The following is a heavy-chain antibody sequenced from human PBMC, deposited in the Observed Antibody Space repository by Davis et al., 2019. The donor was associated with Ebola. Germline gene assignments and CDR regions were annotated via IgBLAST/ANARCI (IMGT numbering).Heavy chain of an antibody. CDR1: GFTFSSYS. J-gene: IGHJ4*02. D-gene: IGHD2-15*01. V-gene: IGHV3-21*01. CDR3: ASVGYCSGGSCYPPVY. Sequence: PGGSLRLSCAASGFTFSSYSMNWVRQAPGKGLEWVSSISSSSSYIYYADSVKGRFTISRDNAKNSLYLQMNSLRAEDTAVYYCASVGYCSGGSCYPPVYWGQGTLVTVSS. CDR2: ISSSSSYI.